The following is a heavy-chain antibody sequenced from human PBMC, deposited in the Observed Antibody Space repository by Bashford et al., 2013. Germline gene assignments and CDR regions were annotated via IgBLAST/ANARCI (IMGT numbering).Heavy chain of an antibody. D-gene: IGHD2-21*01. CDR3: ARGDNYYMDV. CDR1: GGTFSSYA. J-gene: IGHJ6*03. V-gene: IGHV1-69*13. CDR2: IIPIFGTA. Sequence: SVKVSCKASGGTFSSYAISWVRQAPGQGLEWMGEIIPIFGTANYAQKFQGRVTITADESTSTAYMELSSLRSEDTAMYYCARGDNYYMDVWGKGTTVTVSS.